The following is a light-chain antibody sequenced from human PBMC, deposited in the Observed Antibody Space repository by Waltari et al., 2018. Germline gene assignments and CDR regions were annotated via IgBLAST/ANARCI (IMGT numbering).Light chain of an antibody. Sequence: SSELTQDPAVSVALGQTVRVTCQGDSLGTSYASWYQLKPGQAPVLVIYGKDKRPSGIPDRISGYISGTTSSLTITGAQAEDEADYYCSSRNGRANQVVFAGGTKVTVL. J-gene: IGLJ3*02. CDR3: SSRNGRANQVV. V-gene: IGLV3-19*01. CDR1: SLGTSY. CDR2: GKD.